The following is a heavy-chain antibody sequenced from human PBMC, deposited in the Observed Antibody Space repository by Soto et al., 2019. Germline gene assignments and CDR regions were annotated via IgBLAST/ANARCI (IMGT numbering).Heavy chain of an antibody. J-gene: IGHJ5*02. V-gene: IGHV1-18*01. CDR3: ARNEYCDGGTCYSGWFDP. CDR1: GYIFTTYG. Sequence: GASVNVSCKASGYIFTTYGISWVRQAPGQGLEWMGRISGYNGNTKYAQKFQDRVTMTTDTSTSTAYMELRSLRPDDTAVYYCARNEYCDGGTCYSGWFDPWGQGTLVTVSS. CDR2: ISGYNGNT. D-gene: IGHD2-15*01.